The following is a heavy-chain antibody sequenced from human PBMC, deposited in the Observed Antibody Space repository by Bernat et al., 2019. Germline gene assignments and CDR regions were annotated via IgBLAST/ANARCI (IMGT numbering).Heavy chain of an antibody. J-gene: IGHJ5*02. D-gene: IGHD3-22*01. CDR2: INHSGST. CDR1: GGSFSGYY. CDR3: ARGPHPSRGYYSSSYWFDP. V-gene: IGHV4-34*01. Sequence: QVQLQQWGAGLLKPSETLSLTCAVYGGSFSGYYWSWIRQPPGKGLEWIGEINHSGSTNYNPSLKSRVTISVDTSKNQFSLKLSSVTAADPAVYYCARGPHPSRGYYSSSYWFDPWGRGTLVTVSS.